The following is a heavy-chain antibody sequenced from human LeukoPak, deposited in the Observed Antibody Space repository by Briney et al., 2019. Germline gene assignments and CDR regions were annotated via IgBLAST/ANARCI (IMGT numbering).Heavy chain of an antibody. CDR2: IYSGGST. D-gene: IGHD3-3*01. CDR1: GFTFSDHY. CDR3: ARTGYDFWSGDDFDY. J-gene: IGHJ4*02. V-gene: IGHV3-66*01. Sequence: GGSLRLSCAASGFTFSDHYMDWFRLAPGKGLEWVSVIYSGGSTYYADSVKGRFTISRDNSKNTLYLQMNSLRAEDTAVYYCARTGYDFWSGDDFDYWGQGTLVTVSS.